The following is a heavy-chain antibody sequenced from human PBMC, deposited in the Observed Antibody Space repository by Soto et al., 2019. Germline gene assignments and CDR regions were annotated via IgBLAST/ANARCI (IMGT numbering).Heavy chain of an antibody. Sequence: SETLSLTCTVSGGSISSYYWSWIRQPPGKGLEWIGYIYYSGSTNYNPSLKSRVTISVDTSKNQFSLKLSSVTAADTAVYYCARGLGYCSGGSCYSPYYYYYYMDVWGKGTTVTVSS. J-gene: IGHJ6*03. CDR1: GGSISSYY. CDR3: ARGLGYCSGGSCYSPYYYYYYMDV. V-gene: IGHV4-59*01. CDR2: IYYSGST. D-gene: IGHD2-15*01.